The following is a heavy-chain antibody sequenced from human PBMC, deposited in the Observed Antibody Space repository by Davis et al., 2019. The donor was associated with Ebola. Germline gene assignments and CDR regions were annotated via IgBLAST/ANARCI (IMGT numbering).Heavy chain of an antibody. Sequence: GSLRLSCAVYGGSFKSYYWNWIRQPPGKGLEWIGEINHSGSSKYNPSLKSRVTMSADTSKNQVSLKLSSVTAADTAVYYCVRSVTMIRGVIPWFDPWGQGTLVAVSS. D-gene: IGHD3-10*01. CDR1: GGSFKSYY. CDR2: INHSGSS. J-gene: IGHJ5*01. CDR3: VRSVTMIRGVIPWFDP. V-gene: IGHV4-34*01.